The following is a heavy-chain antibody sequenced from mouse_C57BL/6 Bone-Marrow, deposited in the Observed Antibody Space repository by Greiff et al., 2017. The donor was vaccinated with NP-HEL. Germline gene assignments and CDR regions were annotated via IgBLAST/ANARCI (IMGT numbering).Heavy chain of an antibody. J-gene: IGHJ4*01. CDR1: GFTFSSYG. D-gene: IGHD1-1*01. CDR3: ASLLYYYGSRESYYYAMDY. CDR2: ISSGGSYT. V-gene: IGHV5-6*02. Sequence: EVKLVESGGDLVKPGGSLKLSCAASGFTFSSYGMSWVRQTPDKRLEWVATISSGGSYTYYPDSVKGRFTISRDNAKNTLYLQMSSLKSEDTAMYYCASLLYYYGSRESYYYAMDYWGQGTSVTVSS.